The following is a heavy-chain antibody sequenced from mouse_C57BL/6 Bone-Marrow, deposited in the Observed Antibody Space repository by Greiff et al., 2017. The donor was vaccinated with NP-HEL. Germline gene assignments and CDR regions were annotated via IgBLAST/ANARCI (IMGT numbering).Heavy chain of an antibody. CDR2: IYPGSGST. CDR3: ARVGYYFDY. Sequence: VQLQQSGAELVKPGASVKMSCKASGYTFTSYWITWVKQRPGQGLEWIGDIYPGSGSTNYNEKFKSKATLIVDTSSSTAYMQLSSLTSEDSAVYYCARVGYYFDYWGQGTTLTVSS. V-gene: IGHV1-55*01. D-gene: IGHD2-2*01. CDR1: GYTFTSYW. J-gene: IGHJ2*01.